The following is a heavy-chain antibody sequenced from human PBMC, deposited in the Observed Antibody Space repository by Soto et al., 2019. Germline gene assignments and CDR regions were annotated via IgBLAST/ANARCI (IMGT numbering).Heavy chain of an antibody. CDR2: TYYRSRLFS. D-gene: IGHD3-10*01. J-gene: IGHJ5*02. Sequence: SPTLARPRAFSGDSVASYSAAWNWIRQSPSGGLEWLGRTYYRSRLFSDYAESVKSRIIINPDTSKNQFSLQQKSVTPEDTAVYYCVRDRYSSSGLFDPWGQGTPVTVSS. V-gene: IGHV6-1*01. CDR3: VRDRYSSSGLFDP. CDR1: GDSVASYSAA.